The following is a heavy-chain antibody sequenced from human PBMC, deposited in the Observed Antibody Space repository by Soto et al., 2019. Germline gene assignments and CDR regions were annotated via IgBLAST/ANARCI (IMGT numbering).Heavy chain of an antibody. CDR2: INPDGSRT. Sequence: EVQLVESGGDLVQPGGSLRLSCAASGFTFTSYWMHWVRQTPGKGLVWVSRINPDGSRTSYADSVKGRFTISRDNAKNTLYLQMNSLGAEDTAVYSCARVAVTTYYFDYWGHGTLVTVSS. CDR1: GFTFTSYW. D-gene: IGHD4-17*01. V-gene: IGHV3-74*01. J-gene: IGHJ4*01. CDR3: ARVAVTTYYFDY.